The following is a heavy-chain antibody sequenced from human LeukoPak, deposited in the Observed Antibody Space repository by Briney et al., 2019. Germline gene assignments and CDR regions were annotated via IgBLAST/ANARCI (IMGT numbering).Heavy chain of an antibody. J-gene: IGHJ4*02. CDR1: GGSISSYY. V-gene: IGHV4-59*08. CDR3: ARLGGNSDY. Sequence: SETLSLTCTVSGGSISSYYWIWIRQPPGKGLEWIGYIYYSGSTNYNPSLKSRVTISVDTSKNQFSLKLSSVTAADTAVYYCARLGGNSDYWGQGTLVTVSS. CDR2: IYYSGST. D-gene: IGHD2-21*02.